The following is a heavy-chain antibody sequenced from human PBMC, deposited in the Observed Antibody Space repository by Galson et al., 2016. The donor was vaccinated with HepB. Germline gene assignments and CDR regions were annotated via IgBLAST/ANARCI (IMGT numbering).Heavy chain of an antibody. J-gene: IGHJ6*02. CDR3: ARDALYSGSGFSLDYYGMDV. CDR2: ALYTGST. CDR1: GGSISTYY. D-gene: IGHD5-12*01. Sequence: SETLSLTCSLSGGSISTYYWTWIRQAPGRGLEWIGNALYTGSTNYNPSLKSRVTISIDPSETQFSLKLNSVTAADTAVYYCARDALYSGSGFSLDYYGMDVWGQGTTVTVSS. V-gene: IGHV4-59*01.